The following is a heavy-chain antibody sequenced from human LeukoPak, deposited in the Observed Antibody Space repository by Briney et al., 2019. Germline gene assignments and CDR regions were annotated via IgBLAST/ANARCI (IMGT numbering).Heavy chain of an antibody. CDR2: FGISGTI. D-gene: IGHD5-18*01. V-gene: IGHV3-69-1*01. CDR1: GFTFDDYT. Sequence: GGSLRLSCAASGFTFDDYTMHWVRQAPGEGPEWIAYFGISGTIYYADSVRGRFTISRDSAKNSLHLEMNSLRVDDTAIYYCAGYGFYPYWGQGTPVTVSS. J-gene: IGHJ4*02. CDR3: AGYGFYPY.